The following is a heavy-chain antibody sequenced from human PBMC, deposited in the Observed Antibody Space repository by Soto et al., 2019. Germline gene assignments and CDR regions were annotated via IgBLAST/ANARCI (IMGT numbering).Heavy chain of an antibody. CDR2: IKSKTDGGTT. Sequence: GGSLRLSCAASGFTFSNAWMNWVRQAPGKGLEWVGRIKSKTDGGTTDYAAPVKGRFTISRDDSKNTLYLQMNSLKTEDTAVYYCTTLVDIVATMNDYWGQGTLVTVSS. CDR1: GFTFSNAW. V-gene: IGHV3-15*07. J-gene: IGHJ4*02. D-gene: IGHD5-12*01. CDR3: TTLVDIVATMNDY.